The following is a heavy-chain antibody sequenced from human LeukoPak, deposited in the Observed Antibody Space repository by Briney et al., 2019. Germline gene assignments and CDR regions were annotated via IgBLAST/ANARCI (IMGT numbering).Heavy chain of an antibody. D-gene: IGHD6-13*01. CDR1: GFTFSSHA. CDR2: ISKDGSIK. V-gene: IGHV3-30*01. J-gene: IGHJ4*02. Sequence: GGSLRLSCAASGFTFSSHAMHWVRQAPGKGLEWVGIISKDGSIKYYADSMKGRLTMSRDNSRNTLYLQMNSLRAEDTSIYYCVREPTIMAAAGLDYWGQGTLVTVSS. CDR3: VREPTIMAAAGLDY.